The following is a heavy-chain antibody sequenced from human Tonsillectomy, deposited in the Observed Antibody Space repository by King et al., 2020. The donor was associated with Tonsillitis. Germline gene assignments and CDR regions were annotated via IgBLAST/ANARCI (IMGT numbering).Heavy chain of an antibody. Sequence: VQLVESGGGLVQPGGSLRLSCAASAFTFSSYAMSWVRQAPGKGLEWVSAISGSGGSTYYADSVKGRFTISRDNSKNTLYLQMNSLRAEDTAVYYCAKIPSPIVVVKGCFDYWGQGTLVTVSS. CDR3: AKIPSPIVVVKGCFDY. J-gene: IGHJ4*02. CDR1: AFTFSSYA. CDR2: ISGSGGST. D-gene: IGHD2-21*01. V-gene: IGHV3-23*04.